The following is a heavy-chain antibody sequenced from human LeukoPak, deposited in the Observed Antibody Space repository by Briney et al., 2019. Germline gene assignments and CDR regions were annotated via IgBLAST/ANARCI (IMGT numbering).Heavy chain of an antibody. CDR2: IYYSGST. Sequence: PSETLSLTCTVSGGSISSSSYYWGWIRQPPGKGLEWIGSIYYSGSTYYNPSLKSRVTISVDTSKNQFSLKLSSVTAADTAVYYCARGRGVLGSSGYWNYYYYYMDVWGKGTTVTVSS. CDR3: ARGRGVLGSSGYWNYYYYYMDV. D-gene: IGHD3-22*01. CDR1: GGSISSSSYY. V-gene: IGHV4-39*07. J-gene: IGHJ6*03.